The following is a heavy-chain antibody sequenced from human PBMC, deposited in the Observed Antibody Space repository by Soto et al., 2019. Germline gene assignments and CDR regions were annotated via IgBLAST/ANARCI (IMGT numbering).Heavy chain of an antibody. J-gene: IGHJ5*02. Sequence: QVQLVESGGGVVQPGRSLRLSCEGSGFTFRNHGMHWIRQAPGKGLEWLAVIWYDGSEKYYADSVKVRFTISRDNSKNTLYLQMNSLKVEDTAIYYCAKWSNNKVVDPWGQGTVVTVS. CDR3: AKWSNNKVVDP. CDR1: GFTFRNHG. CDR2: IWYDGSEK. V-gene: IGHV3-33*06. D-gene: IGHD1-1*01.